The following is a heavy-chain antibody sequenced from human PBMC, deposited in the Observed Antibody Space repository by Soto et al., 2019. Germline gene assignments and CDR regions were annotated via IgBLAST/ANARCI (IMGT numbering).Heavy chain of an antibody. Sequence: QVQLVQSGAEVKKPGSSVKVSCKGSGGNRYTITWVRQAPGQGLEWMGRIIPMFGIATYAQNFQGRVTISADKSTSTASMELSGLRSEDTAVYYCAGDSGRSDVVPAAISAMDVWGQGTTVTVSS. V-gene: IGHV1-69*08. CDR1: GGNRYT. CDR3: AGDSGRSDVVPAAISAMDV. CDR2: IIPMFGIA. J-gene: IGHJ6*02. D-gene: IGHD2-2*01.